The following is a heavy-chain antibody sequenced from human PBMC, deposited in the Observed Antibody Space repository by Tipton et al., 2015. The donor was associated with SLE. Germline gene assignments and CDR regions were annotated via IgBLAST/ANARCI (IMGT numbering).Heavy chain of an antibody. Sequence: TLSLTCSVSRGFINSGSYYWTWIRQPAGKGLEWIGHIYTSGSTNYNPSLKSRVTISIEMSKNQFFLSLSLVTAADTAVYYCERALREGEWELLGYWGQGTHVTVSS. J-gene: IGHJ4*02. V-gene: IGHV4-61*09. D-gene: IGHD1-26*01. CDR3: ERALREGEWELLGY. CDR1: RGFINSGSYY. CDR2: IYTSGST.